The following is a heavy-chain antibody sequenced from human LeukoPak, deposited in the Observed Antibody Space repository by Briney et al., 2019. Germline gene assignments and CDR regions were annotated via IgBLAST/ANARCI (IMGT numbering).Heavy chain of an antibody. CDR2: MNPNSRNT. CDR3: ARVHILGGRTRILTNLIRGLDV. CDR1: GYTFSNYD. J-gene: IGHJ6*02. Sequence: ASVKVSCKASGYTFSNYDINWVRQAPGQGLEWMAWMNPNSRNTGYAHKFPGRLTLTRNTSINTAYMELSSLTFEDTAVYYCARVHILGGRTRILTNLIRGLDVWGQGTTVTVSS. D-gene: IGHD2-8*01. V-gene: IGHV1-8*01.